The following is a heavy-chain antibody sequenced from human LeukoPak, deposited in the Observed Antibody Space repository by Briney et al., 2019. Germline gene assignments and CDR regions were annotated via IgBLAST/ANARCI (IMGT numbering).Heavy chain of an antibody. J-gene: IGHJ6*02. CDR2: IKEDGSSQ. V-gene: IGHV3-7*03. D-gene: IGHD1-14*01. CDR1: GFTFSHSW. CDR3: ARNPNYYYYYGMDV. Sequence: GGSLRLSCVASGFTFSHSWMTWVRQAPGKGLEWVGHIKEDGSSQNYADSVKGRFTISRDNAKSSLHLQMNGLRAEDTAMYYCARNPNYYYYYGMDVWGQGTSVTVSS.